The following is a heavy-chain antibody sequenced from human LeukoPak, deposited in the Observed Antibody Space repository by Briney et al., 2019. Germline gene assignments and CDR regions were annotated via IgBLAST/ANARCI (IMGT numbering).Heavy chain of an antibody. CDR2: IYQSGST. CDR3: ARSGRGNWNDGAFDI. CDR1: GYSISSGYY. J-gene: IGHJ3*02. D-gene: IGHD1-1*01. Sequence: SETLSLTFSVSGYSISSGYYWGWIRQPPGKGLEWIGSIYQSGSTYYNPSLKSRVTISVDRSKNQFSLKLSSVTAADTAVYYCARSGRGNWNDGAFDIWGQGTMVTVSS. V-gene: IGHV4-38-2*02.